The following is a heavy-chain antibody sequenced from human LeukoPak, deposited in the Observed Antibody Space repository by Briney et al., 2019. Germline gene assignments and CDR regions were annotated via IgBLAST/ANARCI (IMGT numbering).Heavy chain of an antibody. D-gene: IGHD6-6*01. Sequence: GGSLRLSCTASGFTFSNYGMHWVRQAPGKGLEWVAFIRYDGSEKYYADSVKGRFTISRDNAKNSLYLQMNSLRAEDTAVYYCARSYSNSIFDYWGQGTLVTVSS. CDR3: ARSYSNSIFDY. V-gene: IGHV3-30*02. CDR2: IRYDGSEK. J-gene: IGHJ4*02. CDR1: GFTFSNYG.